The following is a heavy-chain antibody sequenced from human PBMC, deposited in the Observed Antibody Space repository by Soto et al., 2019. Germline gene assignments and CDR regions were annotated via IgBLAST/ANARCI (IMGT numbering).Heavy chain of an antibody. CDR1: GGSFSGYY. CDR2: INHSGST. D-gene: IGHD5-12*01. V-gene: IGHV4-34*01. Sequence: PSETLSLTCAVYGGSFSGYYWSWIRQPPGKGLEWIGEINHSGSTNYNPSLKSRVTISVDTSKNQFSLNLSSVTAADTAVYYCARDGYNLRADFDYWGQGTLVTVSS. J-gene: IGHJ4*02. CDR3: ARDGYNLRADFDY.